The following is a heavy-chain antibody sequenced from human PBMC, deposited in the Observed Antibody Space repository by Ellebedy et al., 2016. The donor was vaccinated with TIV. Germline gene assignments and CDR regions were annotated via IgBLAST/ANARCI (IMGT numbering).Heavy chain of an antibody. J-gene: IGHJ4*02. Sequence: PGGSLRLSCTASGFTFSRYGSHWVRQAPGKGLEWGAFISDDGGNEHYAAAVKGRFTVSRDNSKNVAYLHLKGLRGDDTALYYWARDSVWFGEYYFDSWGQGTRATVSS. CDR2: ISDDGGNE. CDR1: GFTFSRYG. CDR3: ARDSVWFGEYYFDS. D-gene: IGHD3-10*01. V-gene: IGHV3-33*01.